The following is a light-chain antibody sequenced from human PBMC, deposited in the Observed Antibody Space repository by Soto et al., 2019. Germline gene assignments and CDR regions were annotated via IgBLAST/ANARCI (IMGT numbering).Light chain of an antibody. J-gene: IGKJ2*01. CDR3: QQYNNWPRYT. V-gene: IGKV3-15*01. Sequence: EIELTQSPGTLSVSPGERATLSCRATHSVSGSLAWYQQKPGRPPRLLIHSASTRATGIPARFSGSGSGTDFTLTISSLQSEHFAVYYCQQYNNWPRYTFGQGTRLEIK. CDR1: HSVSGS. CDR2: SAS.